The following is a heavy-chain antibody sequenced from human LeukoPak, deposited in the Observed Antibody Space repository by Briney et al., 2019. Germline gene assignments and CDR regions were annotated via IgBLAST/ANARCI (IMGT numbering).Heavy chain of an antibody. CDR3: ARDNFLAPPAYSYYYMDV. Sequence: GGSLRLSCAASGFTLSSYWMSWVRQAPGKGLEWVSSISSSSTFIYYADSVKGRFTISRDNAKNSLYLQMNSLRAEDTAVYYCARDNFLAPPAYSYYYMDVWGKGTTVTVSS. J-gene: IGHJ6*03. D-gene: IGHD2/OR15-2a*01. CDR1: GFTLSSYW. V-gene: IGHV3-21*01. CDR2: ISSSSTFI.